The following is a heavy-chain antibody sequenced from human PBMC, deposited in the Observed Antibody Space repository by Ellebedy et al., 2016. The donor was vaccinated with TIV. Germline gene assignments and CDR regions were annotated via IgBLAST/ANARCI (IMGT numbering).Heavy chain of an antibody. V-gene: IGHV1-18*01. J-gene: IGHJ4*02. CDR2: ISVNTGKT. CDR1: GYSFASHG. D-gene: IGHD2/OR15-2a*01. Sequence: AASVKVSCKASGYSFASHGISWVRQAPGQGPEWMGAISVNTGKTDYAQKLQGRVTMTTDTSTNTAYMELRSLRSDDTGIYYCATSATFVAGGRADYWGQGTLVNVSS. CDR3: ATSATFVAGGRADY.